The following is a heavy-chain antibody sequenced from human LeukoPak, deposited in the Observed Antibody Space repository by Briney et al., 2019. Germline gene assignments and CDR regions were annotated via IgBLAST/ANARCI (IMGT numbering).Heavy chain of an antibody. V-gene: IGHV1-69*13. CDR1: GYTSTSYA. Sequence: SVKVSCKASGYTSTSYAMHWVRQAPGQGLEWMGGIIPIFGTANYAQKFQGRVTITADESTSTAYMELSSLRSEDTAVYYCARANHGTYYYDSSGLIGGYFDYWGQGTLVTVSS. CDR3: ARANHGTYYYDSSGLIGGYFDY. D-gene: IGHD3-22*01. J-gene: IGHJ4*02. CDR2: IIPIFGTA.